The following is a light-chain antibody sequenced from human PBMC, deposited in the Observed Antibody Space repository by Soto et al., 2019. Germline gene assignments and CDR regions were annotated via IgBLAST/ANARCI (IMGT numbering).Light chain of an antibody. V-gene: IGLV1-47*01. CDR2: RND. Sequence: QSALPQPPSASVTPGQRVTISCSTTNSRSGSNYVYWYQQLPGAAPKLLIYRNDQRPSGVPDRFSASKSGTSASLAISGLRSEDEADYFCAKWDDSLRVYVFGSGTKVTVL. J-gene: IGLJ1*01. CDR1: NSRSGSNY. CDR3: AKWDDSLRVYV.